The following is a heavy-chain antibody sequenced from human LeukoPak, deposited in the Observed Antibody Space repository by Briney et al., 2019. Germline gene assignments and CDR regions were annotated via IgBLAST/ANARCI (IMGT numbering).Heavy chain of an antibody. Sequence: GASVKVSCEASGYTFTSYGISWVRQAPGQGLEWMGWISAYNGNTNYAQKLQGRVTMTTDTSTSTAYMELWSLRSDDTAVYYCARGGHATYDFWSGYYTRDYYYYYMDVWGKGTTVTVSS. D-gene: IGHD3-3*01. J-gene: IGHJ6*03. CDR3: ARGGHATYDFWSGYYTRDYYYYYMDV. CDR1: GYTFTSYG. CDR2: ISAYNGNT. V-gene: IGHV1-18*01.